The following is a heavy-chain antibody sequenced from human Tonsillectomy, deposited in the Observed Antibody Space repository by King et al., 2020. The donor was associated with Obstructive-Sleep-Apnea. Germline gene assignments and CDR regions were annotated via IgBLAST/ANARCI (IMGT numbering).Heavy chain of an antibody. V-gene: IGHV3-30*04. CDR3: ARNYDFWSGYYQLPCY. D-gene: IGHD3-3*01. CDR2: ISYDGSNK. Sequence: VQLVESGGGVVQPGRSLRLSCAASGFTFSTYVMHWVRQAPGKGLEWVAVISYDGSNKYYAASGKGRFTISRDNSKNTLYLQLNSLRAEDTAVYYCARNYDFWSGYYQLPCYWGQGTLVTVSS. CDR1: GFTFSTYV. J-gene: IGHJ4*02.